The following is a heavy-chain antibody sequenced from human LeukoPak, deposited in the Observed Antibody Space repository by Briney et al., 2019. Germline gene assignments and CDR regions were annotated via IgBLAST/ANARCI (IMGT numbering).Heavy chain of an antibody. CDR3: AKDRAVRGVTHFDY. CDR1: GFTFSSYA. D-gene: IGHD3-10*01. J-gene: IGHJ4*02. V-gene: IGHV3-23*01. CDR2: ISGSGGST. Sequence: GGSLRLSCAASGFTFSSYAMSWVRQAPGRGLEWVSAISGSGGSTHYADSEKGRFTISRDNSKNTLYLQMDSLRAEDTAVYYCAKDRAVRGVTHFDYWGQGTLVTVSS.